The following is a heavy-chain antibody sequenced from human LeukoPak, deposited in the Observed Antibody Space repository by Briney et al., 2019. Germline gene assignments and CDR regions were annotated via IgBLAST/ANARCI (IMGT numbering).Heavy chain of an antibody. Sequence: SVKVSYKASGATFSSYAISWVRQAPGQGLEWMGRTIPIFGTANYAQKFQGRVTITTAEPTSTAYMELSSLRSEDTAVYYCARDTLPVTMVNWGQGTLVTVSS. D-gene: IGHD4/OR15-4a*01. J-gene: IGHJ4*02. CDR3: ARDTLPVTMVN. CDR1: GATFSSYA. V-gene: IGHV1-69*05. CDR2: TIPIFGTA.